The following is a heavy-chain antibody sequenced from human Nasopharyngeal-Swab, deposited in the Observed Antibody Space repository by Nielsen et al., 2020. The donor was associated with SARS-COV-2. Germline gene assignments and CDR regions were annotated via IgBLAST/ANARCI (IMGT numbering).Heavy chain of an antibody. V-gene: IGHV1-69*13. J-gene: IGHJ6*02. CDR3: ARGRSTVSTYYYGMDV. Sequence: SVKVSCKASGYTFTSYGISWVRQAPGQGLEWMGGIIPIFGTANYAQKFQGRVTITADESTSTAYMELSSLRSEDTAVYYCARGRSTVSTYYYGMDVWGQGTTVTVSS. CDR2: IIPIFGTA. D-gene: IGHD4-17*01. CDR1: GYTFTSYG.